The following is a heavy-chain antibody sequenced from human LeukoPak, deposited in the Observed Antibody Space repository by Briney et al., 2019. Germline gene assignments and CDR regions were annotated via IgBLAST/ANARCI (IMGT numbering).Heavy chain of an antibody. CDR2: ISGSGGST. V-gene: IGHV3-23*01. CDR1: GFTFSSYA. D-gene: IGHD3-16*02. J-gene: IGHJ4*02. Sequence: GGSLRLSCAAPGFTFSSYAMSWVRQAPGEGLEWVSAISGSGGSTYYADSVKGRFTISRDNSKNTLYLQMNSLRAEDTAVYYCAKFVPILYYFDYWGQGTLVTVSS. CDR3: AKFVPILYYFDY.